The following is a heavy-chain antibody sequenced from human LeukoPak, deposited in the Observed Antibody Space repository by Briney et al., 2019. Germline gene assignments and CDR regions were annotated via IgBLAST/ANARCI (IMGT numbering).Heavy chain of an antibody. D-gene: IGHD3-10*01. CDR1: GFTFSRYW. CDR3: ASTNVFYYGSGTDY. J-gene: IGHJ4*02. CDR2: IKEDGSEK. Sequence: AGGSLRLSCAASGFTFSRYWMTWVRQAPGKGLEWVANIKEDGSEKYYVDSAKGRFTISRDNAKNSVYLQMNSLRAEDTGVYYCASTNVFYYGSGTDYWGQGTLVTVSS. V-gene: IGHV3-7*01.